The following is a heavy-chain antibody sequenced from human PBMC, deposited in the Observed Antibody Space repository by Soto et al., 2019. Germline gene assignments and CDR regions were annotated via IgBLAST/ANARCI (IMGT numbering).Heavy chain of an antibody. J-gene: IGHJ4*02. D-gene: IGHD1-26*01. CDR3: AKRARQGAARSGFDY. CDR2: ISYDGSNK. CDR1: GFTFSSYA. Sequence: GGSLRLSCAASGFTFSSYAMHWVRQAPGKGLEWVAVISYDGSNKYYADSVKGRSTISRDNSKNTLYLQMNSLRAEDTAVYYSAKRARQGAARSGFDYGGQGTLVAVSS. V-gene: IGHV3-30-3*02.